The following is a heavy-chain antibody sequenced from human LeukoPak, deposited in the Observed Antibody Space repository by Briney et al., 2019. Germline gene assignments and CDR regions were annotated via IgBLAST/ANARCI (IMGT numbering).Heavy chain of an antibody. J-gene: IGHJ3*02. CDR2: MNPNSGNT. CDR1: GYTFTSYD. Sequence: ALVKVSCKASGYTFTSYDINSVRQATGQGLEWMGWMNPNSGNTGYAQKFQGRVTITRNTSISTAYMELSSLRSEDTAVYYCARGRAYYDSSGYSLDAFDIWGPGTMVTVSS. D-gene: IGHD3-22*01. CDR3: ARGRAYYDSSGYSLDAFDI. V-gene: IGHV1-8*03.